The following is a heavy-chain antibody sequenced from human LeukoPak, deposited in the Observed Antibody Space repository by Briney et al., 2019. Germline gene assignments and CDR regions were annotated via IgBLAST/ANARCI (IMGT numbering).Heavy chain of an antibody. J-gene: IGHJ4*02. CDR3: ARGCWMDGYYFDY. Sequence: PGRSLRLSCVASGFTFNNYAMHWVRQAPGKGLEWVAVIFYDGSMQYYADPVKGRFTISRDNAKNSLYLQMNSLRAEDTALYFCARGCWMDGYYFDYWGQGTLVTVSS. D-gene: IGHD2-2*03. V-gene: IGHV3-30*04. CDR2: IFYDGSMQ. CDR1: GFTFNNYA.